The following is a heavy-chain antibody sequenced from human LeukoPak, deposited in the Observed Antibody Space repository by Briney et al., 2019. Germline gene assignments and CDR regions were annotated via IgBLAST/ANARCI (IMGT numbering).Heavy chain of an antibody. Sequence: ASVKVSCKASGYTFTGYYMHWVRQAPGQGLEWMGWINPNSGGTNYARKFQGRVTMTRDTSISTAYMELSRLRSDDTAVYYCARAGYCSGGSCWGHNWFDPWGQGTLVTVSS. V-gene: IGHV1-2*02. CDR1: GYTFTGYY. J-gene: IGHJ5*02. CDR2: INPNSGGT. D-gene: IGHD2-15*01. CDR3: ARAGYCSGGSCWGHNWFDP.